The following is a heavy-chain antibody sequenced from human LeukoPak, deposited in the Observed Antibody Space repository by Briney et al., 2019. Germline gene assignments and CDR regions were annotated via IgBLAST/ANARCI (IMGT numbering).Heavy chain of an antibody. V-gene: IGHV4-39*01. Sequence: SETLSLTCTVSGVSIITSNSYWGWIRQPPGKGLEWIGSIYYTGNTYYNASLKSQVSISIDTSKNQFSLRLTSVTAADTAVYFCASLDSSGYYLNYWGQGTLVTVSS. CDR1: GVSIITSNSY. D-gene: IGHD3-22*01. CDR3: ASLDSSGYYLNY. CDR2: IYYTGNT. J-gene: IGHJ4*02.